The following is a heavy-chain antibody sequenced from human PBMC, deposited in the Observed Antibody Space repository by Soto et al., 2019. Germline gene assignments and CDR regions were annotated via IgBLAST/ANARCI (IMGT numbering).Heavy chain of an antibody. J-gene: IGHJ4*02. CDR3: ARGRDSYAYLPLWPVDY. CDR2: ISYDGSNK. V-gene: IGHV3-30-3*01. CDR1: GFTFSSYA. Sequence: QVQLVESGGGVVQPGRSLRLSCAASGFTFSSYAMHWVRQAPGKGLEWVAVISYDGSNKYYADSVKGRFTISRDNSKNTLYLQMNSLRAEDTSVYYCARGRDSYAYLPLWPVDYWGQGTLVTVSS. D-gene: IGHD5-18*01.